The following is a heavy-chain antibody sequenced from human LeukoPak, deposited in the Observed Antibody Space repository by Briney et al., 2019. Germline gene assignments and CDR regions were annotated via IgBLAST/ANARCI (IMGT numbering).Heavy chain of an antibody. Sequence: GRSLRLSCVASGFTFSSYGMHWVRQAPGKGLEWVAVIWYDGSNKYYADSVKGRFTISRDNSKNTLYLQMNSLRAEDTAVYYCARGRGYSYGWGYFDYWGQGTLVTVSS. CDR1: GFTFSSYG. V-gene: IGHV3-33*01. J-gene: IGHJ4*02. CDR3: ARGRGYSYGWGYFDY. CDR2: IWYDGSNK. D-gene: IGHD5-18*01.